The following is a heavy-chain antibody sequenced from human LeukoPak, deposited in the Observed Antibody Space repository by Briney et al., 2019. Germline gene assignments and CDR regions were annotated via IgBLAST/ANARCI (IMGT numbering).Heavy chain of an antibody. J-gene: IGHJ4*02. Sequence: SETLSLTCTVSGGSLSTSYYYWGWLRQPPGTGREWIGNIHNSESTYYSPSLKSRVTISVDTSKNQFSLKLSSVTAAYTAVYYCARQVTFGYAYAYYFDYWGQGSLVTVSS. V-gene: IGHV4-39*01. D-gene: IGHD5-18*01. CDR2: IHNSEST. CDR1: GGSLSTSYYY. CDR3: ARQVTFGYAYAYYFDY.